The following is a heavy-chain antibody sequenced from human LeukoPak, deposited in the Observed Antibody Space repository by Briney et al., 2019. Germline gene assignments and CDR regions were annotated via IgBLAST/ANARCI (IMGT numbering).Heavy chain of an antibody. CDR3: ARGLVGLTPHAGVFQI. CDR1: GGSIRSGGYY. V-gene: IGHV4-31*03. CDR2: IYYSGNA. J-gene: IGHJ3*02. D-gene: IGHD1-26*01. Sequence: SETLSLTCIVSGGSIRSGGYYWSWIRQHPGKGLEWIGYIYYSGNAYYNPSLTSRVTISVDTSKNQFSLKLSSVTAADTAVYYCARGLVGLTPHAGVFQIWGQGTKVTVSS.